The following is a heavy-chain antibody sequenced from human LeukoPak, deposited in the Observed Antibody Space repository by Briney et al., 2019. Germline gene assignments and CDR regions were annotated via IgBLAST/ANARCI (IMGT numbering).Heavy chain of an antibody. V-gene: IGHV1-24*01. J-gene: IGHJ4*02. D-gene: IGHD1-26*01. Sequence: ASVKVSCKASGYTLTELSMHWVRQAPGKGLEWMGGFDPEDGETIYAQKFQGRVTMTEDTSTDTAYMELSSLRSEDTAVYYCATGPWEPPNFDYWGQGTLVTVSS. CDR2: FDPEDGET. CDR3: ATGPWEPPNFDY. CDR1: GYTLTELS.